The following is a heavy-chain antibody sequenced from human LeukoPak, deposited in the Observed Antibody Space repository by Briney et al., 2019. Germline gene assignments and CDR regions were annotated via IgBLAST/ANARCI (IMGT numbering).Heavy chain of an antibody. CDR2: ISSSGATI. V-gene: IGHV3-48*03. CDR3: ARLRGGYRHD. D-gene: IGHD5-24*01. CDR1: GFTFRDYE. Sequence: GGSLRLSCAASGFTFRDYEMNWVRQAPGKGLEWVSYISSSGATIYYADSVKGRFTISRDNAKNSLYLQINSLRAEDTAVYYCARLRGGYRHDWGQGTLVTVSS. J-gene: IGHJ4*02.